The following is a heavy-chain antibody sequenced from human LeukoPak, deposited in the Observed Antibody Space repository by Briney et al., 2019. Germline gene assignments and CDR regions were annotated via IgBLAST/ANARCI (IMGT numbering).Heavy chain of an antibody. V-gene: IGHV3-49*04. D-gene: IGHD3-10*01. CDR3: ARGIDYPASGSSFDY. CDR1: GFTFGTYA. CDR2: IRGKVYGGAT. J-gene: IGHJ4*02. Sequence: PGGSLRLSCTASGFTFGTYAINWVRQAPGKGLEWVGFIRGKVYGGATDYAASVKGRFTISRDDSRNIAHLQMSSLKTDDTAVYYCARGIDYPASGSSFDYWDQGTLVTVSS.